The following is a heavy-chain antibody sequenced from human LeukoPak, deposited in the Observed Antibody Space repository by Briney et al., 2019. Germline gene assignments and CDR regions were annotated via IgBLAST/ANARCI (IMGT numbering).Heavy chain of an antibody. Sequence: GGSLRPSCAASGFTFSSFAMHWVRQAPGEGREYVSAISSNGGSTYYAKSVKGRFTISRDNSKNTLYLQMGSLRAEDMAVYYCARDRSMVTTLGVYYFDYWGQGTLVTVSS. CDR3: ARDRSMVTTLGVYYFDY. CDR1: GFTFSSFA. CDR2: ISSNGGST. J-gene: IGHJ4*02. D-gene: IGHD2-8*02. V-gene: IGHV3-64*01.